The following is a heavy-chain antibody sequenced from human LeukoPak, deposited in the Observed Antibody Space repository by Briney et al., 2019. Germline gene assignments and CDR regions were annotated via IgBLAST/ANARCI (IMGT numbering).Heavy chain of an antibody. Sequence: SETLSLTCTVSGGSISTYYWTWIRQPPGKELEWIGYIYYSGSTIYNPSLKSRVTISVDTSKNQFSLKLSSVTAADTAVYYCARHGGSYSLDYWGQGTLVTVSS. CDR1: GGSISTYY. CDR3: ARHGGSYSLDY. D-gene: IGHD1-26*01. CDR2: IYYSGST. J-gene: IGHJ4*02. V-gene: IGHV4-59*08.